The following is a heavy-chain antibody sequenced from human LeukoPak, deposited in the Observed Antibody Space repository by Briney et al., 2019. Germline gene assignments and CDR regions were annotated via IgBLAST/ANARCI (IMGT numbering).Heavy chain of an antibody. V-gene: IGHV3-30*02. J-gene: IGHJ6*03. D-gene: IGHD5-24*01. CDR2: IHYDSSTE. CDR1: GFAFSSYG. CDR3: ARGGYNPHYYYYYMDV. Sequence: PGGSLRLSCAASGFAFSSYGMHWVRQAPGKGLEWVAYIHYDSSTEDYADSVKGRFTISRDNSKNTLYLQMNSLRAEDTAVYYCARGGYNPHYYYYYMDVWGKGTTVTVSS.